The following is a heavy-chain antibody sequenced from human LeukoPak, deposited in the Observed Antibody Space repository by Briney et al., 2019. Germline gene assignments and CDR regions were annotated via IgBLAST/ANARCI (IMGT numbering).Heavy chain of an antibody. CDR3: ARDEGTTVTLGFDY. J-gene: IGHJ4*02. V-gene: IGHV3-66*01. CDR2: IYSGGST. Sequence: GGSLRLSCAASGFTVSSNYMSWVRQAPGKGLEWVSVIYSGGSTYYADSVKGRFTISRDNSKNTLHLQMNSLRAEDTAVYYCARDEGTTVTLGFDYWGQGTLVTVSS. CDR1: GFTVSSNY. D-gene: IGHD4-17*01.